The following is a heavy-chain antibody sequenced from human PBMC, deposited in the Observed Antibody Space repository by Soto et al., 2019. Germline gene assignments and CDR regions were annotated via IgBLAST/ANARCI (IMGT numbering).Heavy chain of an antibody. D-gene: IGHD6-13*01. V-gene: IGHV1-8*01. Sequence: ASVKVCGEASGYTFTSCDINWVRQATGQGLEWMGWMNPNSGNTGYVQKFQGRVTMTRNTSISTAYMELSSLRSEDTAVYYCARSSSGSWYKIWGQGTLVTVSS. CDR3: ARSSSGSWYKI. CDR2: MNPNSGNT. CDR1: GYTFTSCD. J-gene: IGHJ4*02.